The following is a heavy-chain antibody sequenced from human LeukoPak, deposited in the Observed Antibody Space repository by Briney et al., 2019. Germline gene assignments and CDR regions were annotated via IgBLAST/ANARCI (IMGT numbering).Heavy chain of an antibody. CDR3: ARRIAIGYWYFDL. CDR2: IYYSGST. J-gene: IGHJ2*01. V-gene: IGHV4-61*08. D-gene: IGHD2/OR15-2a*01. CDR1: GGSISSGGYY. Sequence: SETLSLTCTVSGGSISSGGYYWSWIRQPPGKGLEWIGYIYYSGSTNYNPSLKSRVTISVDTSKNQFSLKLSSVTAADTAVYYCARRIAIGYWYFDLWGRGTLVTVSS.